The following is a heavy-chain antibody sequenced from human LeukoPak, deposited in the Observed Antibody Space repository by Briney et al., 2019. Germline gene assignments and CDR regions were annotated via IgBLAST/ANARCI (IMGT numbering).Heavy chain of an antibody. D-gene: IGHD3-22*01. CDR3: AGGNFYDSRGHPYHFHY. Sequence: SETLSLTCAVYGESFSAYYWSWIRQSPGKGLEWIAEINHRGDTNYNPSVKSRVTISVDTSKNQFSLNLTSVTAADTAVYYCAGGNFYDSRGHPYHFHYWGQGTLVTVPS. CDR1: GESFSAYY. CDR2: INHRGDT. J-gene: IGHJ4*02. V-gene: IGHV4-34*01.